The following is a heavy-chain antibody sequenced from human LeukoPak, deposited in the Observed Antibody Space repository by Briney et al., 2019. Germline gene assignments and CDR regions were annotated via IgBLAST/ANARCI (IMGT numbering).Heavy chain of an antibody. CDR3: ARRRSYVWGTLDY. J-gene: IGHJ4*02. Sequence: PSETLSLTCTVSGGSNSSYYWSWIRQPPGKGLEWIGYIYYSGSTNYNPSLKSRVTISVDTSKNQFSLKLSSVTAADTAVYYCARRRSYVWGTLDYWGQGTLVTVSS. CDR1: GGSNSSYY. CDR2: IYYSGST. D-gene: IGHD3-16*01. V-gene: IGHV4-59*08.